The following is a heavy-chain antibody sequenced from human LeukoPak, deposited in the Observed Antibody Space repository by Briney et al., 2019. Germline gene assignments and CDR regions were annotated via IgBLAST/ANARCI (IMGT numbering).Heavy chain of an antibody. V-gene: IGHV3-23*01. Sequence: GASLRLSCAASGFTFSNYAMSWVRQAPGKGLEWVSAIVGSGGSTYYADSVKGRFTISRDNSKNTLYLQMNSLRAEDTAVYYCAKSSGYSYGAGGQGTLVTVSS. CDR2: IVGSGGST. CDR1: GFTFSNYA. D-gene: IGHD5-18*01. J-gene: IGHJ4*02. CDR3: AKSSGYSYGA.